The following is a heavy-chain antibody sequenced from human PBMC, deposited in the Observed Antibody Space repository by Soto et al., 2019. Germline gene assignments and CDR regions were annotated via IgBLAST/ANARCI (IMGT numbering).Heavy chain of an antibody. V-gene: IGHV4-34*01. Sequence: SETLSLTCAVYGGSFSGYYWSWIRQPPGKGLEWIGEINHSGSTNYNPSLKSRVTISVDTSKNQFSLRLSSVTAADTAVYYCARGGGAGYSSSWYPIDYYYYGMDVWGQGTTVTVSS. J-gene: IGHJ6*02. CDR2: INHSGST. CDR1: GGSFSGYY. CDR3: ARGGGAGYSSSWYPIDYYYYGMDV. D-gene: IGHD6-13*01.